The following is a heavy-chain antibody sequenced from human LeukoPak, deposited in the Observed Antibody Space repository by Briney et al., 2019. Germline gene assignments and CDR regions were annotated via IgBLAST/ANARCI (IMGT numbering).Heavy chain of an antibody. CDR1: GGSISSGGYY. D-gene: IGHD2-2*02. CDR3: ARGGYCSSTSCYTKYYFDY. CDR2: IYYSGST. V-gene: IGHV4-31*03. Sequence: SQTLSLTCTVSGGSISSGGYYWSWIRQHPGKGLEWIGYIYYSGSTYYNPSLKSRVTISVDTSKNQFSLKLSSVTAADTAVYYCARGGYCSSTSCYTKYYFDYWGQGTLVTVSS. J-gene: IGHJ4*02.